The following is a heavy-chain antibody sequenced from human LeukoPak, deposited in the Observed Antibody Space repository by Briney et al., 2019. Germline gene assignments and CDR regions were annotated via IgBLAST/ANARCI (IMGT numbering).Heavy chain of an antibody. CDR2: ISYDGSNK. J-gene: IGHJ4*02. CDR1: GFTLSSYA. V-gene: IGHV3-30*01. CDR3: ARRGGDYYDSSGYNLYYFDY. D-gene: IGHD3-22*01. Sequence: GRSLRLSCAASGFTLSSYAMHWVRQAPGKGLEWVAVISYDGSNKYYADSVKGRFTISRDNSKNTLYLQMNSLRAEDTAVYYCARRGGDYYDSSGYNLYYFDYWGQGTLVTVSS.